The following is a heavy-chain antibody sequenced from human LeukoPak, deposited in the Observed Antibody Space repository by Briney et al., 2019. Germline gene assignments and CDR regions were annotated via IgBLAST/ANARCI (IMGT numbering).Heavy chain of an antibody. D-gene: IGHD3-9*01. V-gene: IGHV4-39*01. J-gene: IGHJ4*02. Sequence: SETLSLTCTVSGGSISSSSSYWGWIRQPPGKGLEWIGSIYYSGSTYYNPSLKSRVTISVDTSKNQFSLKLSSVTAADTAVYYCARHNRGILTGYFDYWGQGTLVTVSS. CDR3: ARHNRGILTGYFDY. CDR2: IYYSGST. CDR1: GGSISSSSSY.